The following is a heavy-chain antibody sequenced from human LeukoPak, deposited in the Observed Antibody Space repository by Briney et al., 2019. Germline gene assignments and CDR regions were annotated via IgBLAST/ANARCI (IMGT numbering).Heavy chain of an antibody. CDR2: IKSKTDGGTT. Sequence: PGGSLRLSCAASGFTFSNAWMSWVRQAPGKGLEWVGRIKSKTDGGTTDYAAPVKGRFTISRDDSKNTLYLQMNSLKTEDTAVYYCTTAPGIAVAGTFPRFDYGGQGTLVTVSS. V-gene: IGHV3-15*01. J-gene: IGHJ4*02. D-gene: IGHD6-19*01. CDR1: GFTFSNAW. CDR3: TTAPGIAVAGTFPRFDY.